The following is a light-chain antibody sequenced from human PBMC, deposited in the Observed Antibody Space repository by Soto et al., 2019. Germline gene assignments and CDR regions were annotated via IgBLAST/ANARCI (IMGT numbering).Light chain of an antibody. V-gene: IGKV3-15*01. CDR3: QQYNNWPRT. CDR2: GAS. Sequence: EIMITQSPATLSMTPGEGATLSCRASQSVNSNLAWYQQKPGQAPRLLIYGASTRATGIPARFGGSGSGTEFTLTISSLQSEDFAVYYCQQYNNWPRTFGQGTKV. J-gene: IGKJ1*01. CDR1: QSVNSN.